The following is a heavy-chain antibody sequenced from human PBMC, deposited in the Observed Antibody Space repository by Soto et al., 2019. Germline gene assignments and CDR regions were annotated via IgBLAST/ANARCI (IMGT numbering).Heavy chain of an antibody. CDR3: ARGDYVWGSYRPPDAFDI. CDR1: GGSVNSGSYY. V-gene: IGHV4-61*01. D-gene: IGHD3-16*02. Sequence: SETLSLTCTVSGGSVNSGSYYWSWIRQPPGKGLEWIGYIYYSGSTNYNPSLKSRVTISVDTSKNQFSLKLSSVTAADTAVYYCARGDYVWGSYRPPDAFDIWGQGTMVTVSS. CDR2: IYYSGST. J-gene: IGHJ3*02.